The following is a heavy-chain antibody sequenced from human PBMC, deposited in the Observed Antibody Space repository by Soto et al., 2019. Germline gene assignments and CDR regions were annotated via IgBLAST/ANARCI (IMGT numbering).Heavy chain of an antibody. Sequence: ASVKVSCKASGYTFTSYYLNWVRQAPGQGLEWMGWVNPHTGGTHYAQKFDGRVTMTRDTSTYTAYMELSGLKFDDTATYFCARVMAYEQQLVPFDYWGQGTLVTVSS. CDR3: ARVMAYEQQLVPFDY. CDR2: VNPHTGGT. J-gene: IGHJ4*02. CDR1: GYTFTSYY. V-gene: IGHV1-2*02. D-gene: IGHD6-13*01.